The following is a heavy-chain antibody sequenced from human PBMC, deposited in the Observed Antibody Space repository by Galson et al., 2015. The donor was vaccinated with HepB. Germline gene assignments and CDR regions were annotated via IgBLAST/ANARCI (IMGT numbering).Heavy chain of an antibody. CDR2: ISWNSANI. D-gene: IGHD3-10*01. J-gene: IGHJ6*02. V-gene: IGHV3-9*01. CDR3: VKGRGSGTPGTIYFPMDF. Sequence: SLRLSCAASGLTFDDYVMHWVRQAPGKGLEWVSGISWNSANIGYADSVKGRFTISRDNAKNSLYLQMNSLRTDAAALYYCVKGRGSGTPGTIYFPMDFWGQGTTVTVSS. CDR1: GLTFDDYV.